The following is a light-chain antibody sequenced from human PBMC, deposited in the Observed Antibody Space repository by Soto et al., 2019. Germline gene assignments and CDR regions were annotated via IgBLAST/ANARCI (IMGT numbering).Light chain of an antibody. J-gene: IGKJ5*01. CDR2: LGS. V-gene: IGKV2-28*01. CDR1: QSLLHSNGYNY. CDR3: MQALQTPIT. Sequence: DIVMTQSPLSLPVTPGEPASISCRSSQSLLHSNGYNYLDWYLQKPGQSPQLLIYLGSNRSSGVPDRFSGSGSGTDFTLKSSRVEAEEVGVYYCMQALQTPITFGQGTRLEIK.